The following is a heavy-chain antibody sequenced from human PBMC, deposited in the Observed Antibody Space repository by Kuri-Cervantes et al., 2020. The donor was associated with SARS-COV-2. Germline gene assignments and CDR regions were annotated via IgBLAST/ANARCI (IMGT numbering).Heavy chain of an antibody. CDR2: ISYDGSNK. CDR3: ARDGRPPVVIAGLGAFDI. Sequence: GESLKIACAASGFTFSSYAMHRVRQAPGKGLEWVAVISYDGSNKYYADSVKGRFTISRDNSTNTLYLQMNSLRAEDTAVYYCARDGRPPVVIAGLGAFDIWGQGTMVTVSS. V-gene: IGHV3-30-3*01. CDR1: GFTFSSYA. D-gene: IGHD2-21*01. J-gene: IGHJ3*02.